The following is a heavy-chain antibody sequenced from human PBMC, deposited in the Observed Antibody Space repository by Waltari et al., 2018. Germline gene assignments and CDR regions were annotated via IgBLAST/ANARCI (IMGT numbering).Heavy chain of an antibody. V-gene: IGHV1-46*01. Sequence: QVQLVQSGAEVKKPGASVKVSCKASGYTFTSYYMHWVRQAPGQGLEWIGIINPSGGSTSYAQKFQGRVTMTRDTSTSTVYMELSSLRSEDTAVYYCARDGMGCSSTSCYTDVWGQGTTVTVSS. CDR3: ARDGMGCSSTSCYTDV. CDR1: GYTFTSYY. D-gene: IGHD2-2*02. J-gene: IGHJ6*02. CDR2: INPSGGST.